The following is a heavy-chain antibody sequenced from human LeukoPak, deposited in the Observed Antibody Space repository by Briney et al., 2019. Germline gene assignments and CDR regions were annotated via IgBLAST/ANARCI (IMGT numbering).Heavy chain of an antibody. CDR1: GFTFSSYW. D-gene: IGHD4-23*01. CDR3: AKGLLSTVVTPLDY. Sequence: GSLRLSCAASGFTFSSYWMSWVRQAPGKGLEWVANIKQDGSEKYYVDSVKGRFTISRDNSKNTLYLQMNSLRAEDTAVYYCAKGLLSTVVTPLDYWGQGTLVTVSS. CDR2: IKQDGSEK. V-gene: IGHV3-7*03. J-gene: IGHJ4*02.